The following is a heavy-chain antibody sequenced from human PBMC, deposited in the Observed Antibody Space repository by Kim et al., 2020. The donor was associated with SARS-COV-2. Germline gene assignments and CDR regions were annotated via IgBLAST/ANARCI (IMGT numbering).Heavy chain of an antibody. CDR1: GFTFSSYG. Sequence: GGSLRLSCAASGFTFSSYGMHWVRQAPGKGLEWVAVIWYDGSNKYYADSVKGRFTISRDNSKNTLYLQMNSLRAKDTAVYYCAKDGIREVAGPDYWGQGTLVTVSS. CDR2: IWYDGSNK. D-gene: IGHD6-19*01. V-gene: IGHV3-33*06. J-gene: IGHJ4*02. CDR3: AKDGIREVAGPDY.